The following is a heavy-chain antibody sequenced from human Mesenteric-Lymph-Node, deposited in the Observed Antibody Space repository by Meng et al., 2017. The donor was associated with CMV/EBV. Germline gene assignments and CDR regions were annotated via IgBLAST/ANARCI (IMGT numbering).Heavy chain of an antibody. D-gene: IGHD3-10*01. CDR2: IFYSGSA. CDR3: ARDTLTYSYGPGWIDP. CDR1: GGSISSSWHY. Sequence: QESGPRLVKPSETLSLKCPVSGGSISSSWHYWGWIRQPPGKGLEWIGSIFYSGSAHYNPALESRVTISIDKSKNEFFLNLGSVTAADTAMYFCARDTLTYSYGPGWIDPWGQGTLVTVSS. V-gene: IGHV4-39*02. J-gene: IGHJ5*02.